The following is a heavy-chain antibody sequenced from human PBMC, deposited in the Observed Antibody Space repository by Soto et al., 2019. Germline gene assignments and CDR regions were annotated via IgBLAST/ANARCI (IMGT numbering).Heavy chain of an antibody. Sequence: QVQLQESGPGLVKPSETLSLTCTVSGGSISSYYWSWIRQPPGKGLEWIGYIYYSGSTNYNPSLKSRVTISVDTSKNQFSLKLSSVTAADTAVYYCARDQLWGYDGKLGDYYYYYGMDVWGQGTTVTVSS. CDR3: ARDQLWGYDGKLGDYYYYYGMDV. J-gene: IGHJ6*02. V-gene: IGHV4-59*01. D-gene: IGHD5-12*01. CDR1: GGSISSYY. CDR2: IYYSGST.